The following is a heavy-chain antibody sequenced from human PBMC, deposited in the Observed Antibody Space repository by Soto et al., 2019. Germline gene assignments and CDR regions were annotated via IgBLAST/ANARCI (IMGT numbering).Heavy chain of an antibody. CDR2: INPNSGGT. CDR1: GYTFTGYF. Sequence: QVQLVQSGAEVKKPGASVKVSCKASGYTFTGYFMHWVRQAPGQGLQWMGWINPNSGGTKYAQKFQGRVTMTWDTSISTADMELSRLRSDDTAVYYCARVSHEVVTLPIDYWGQGTLVTVSS. J-gene: IGHJ4*02. V-gene: IGHV1-2*02. CDR3: ARVSHEVVTLPIDY. D-gene: IGHD2-21*02.